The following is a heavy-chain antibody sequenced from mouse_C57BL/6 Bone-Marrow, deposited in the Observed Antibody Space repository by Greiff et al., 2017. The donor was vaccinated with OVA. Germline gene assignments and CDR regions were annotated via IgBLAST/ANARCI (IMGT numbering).Heavy chain of an antibody. V-gene: IGHV1-74*01. J-gene: IGHJ3*01. Sequence: VQLQQPGAELVKPGASVKVSCTASGYTFTSYWMHWVKQRPGQGLEWIGRIHPSDSDTNYNQKFKGKATLTVDKSSSTAYMQLSSLTSEDSAVYYCAIYGYDYGFAYWGQGTLVTVSA. CDR2: IHPSDSDT. CDR1: GYTFTSYW. CDR3: AIYGYDYGFAY. D-gene: IGHD2-4*01.